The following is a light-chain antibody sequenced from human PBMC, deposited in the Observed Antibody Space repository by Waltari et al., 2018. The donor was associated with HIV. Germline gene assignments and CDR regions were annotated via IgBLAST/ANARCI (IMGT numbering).Light chain of an antibody. V-gene: IGKV1-5*03. CDR3: QQYDNYPHT. J-gene: IGKJ2*01. CDR1: QSISTW. Sequence: DIQMTQSPPTQSASVGDRVTITCRASQSISTWLAWFQQKPGEAPKMLIYKASTLDTGVPSRFSGSGSGTEFTLTISSLLPDDFVTYYCQQYDNYPHTFGQGTKLE. CDR2: KAS.